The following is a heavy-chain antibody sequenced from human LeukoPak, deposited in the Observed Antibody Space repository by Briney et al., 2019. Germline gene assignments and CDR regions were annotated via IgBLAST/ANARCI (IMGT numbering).Heavy chain of an antibody. J-gene: IGHJ4*02. D-gene: IGHD3-22*01. CDR3: AKGSYYDSSGSFYFDY. CDR2: ISGSGDNT. Sequence: GGSLRLSCATSGFTFSSYAMSWVRQAPGKGLEWVSGISGSGDNTCYADSVKGRFTISRDNSKNTLYVQVNSLGTEDTAAYYCAKGSYYDSSGSFYFDYWGQGTLVTVSS. V-gene: IGHV3-23*01. CDR1: GFTFSSYA.